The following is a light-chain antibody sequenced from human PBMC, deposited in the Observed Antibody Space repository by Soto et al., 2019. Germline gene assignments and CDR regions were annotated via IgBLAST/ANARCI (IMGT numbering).Light chain of an antibody. CDR3: SSYTSSSTLV. CDR2: DVS. CDR1: SSDVGGYNY. Sequence: QSVLTQPASVSGCPGQSITICCTGTSSDVGGYNYVSWYQQHPGKAPKLMIYDVSNRPSGVSNRFSGSKSGNTASLTISGLQAEDEADYYCSSYTSSSTLVFGTGTRSPS. V-gene: IGLV2-14*01. J-gene: IGLJ1*01.